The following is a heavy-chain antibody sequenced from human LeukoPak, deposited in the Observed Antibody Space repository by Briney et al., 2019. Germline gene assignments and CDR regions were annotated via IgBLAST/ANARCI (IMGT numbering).Heavy chain of an antibody. Sequence: SETLSLTCAVYGGSFSGYYWSWIRQPPGKGLEWIGEINHSGSTNYNPSLKSRLTISLDTSKNQFSLKLTSVTAADTAVYYCATGGFGPFEAWGQGMLVTVSS. CDR2: INHSGST. D-gene: IGHD3-10*01. V-gene: IGHV4-34*09. CDR3: ATGGFGPFEA. J-gene: IGHJ5*02. CDR1: GGSFSGYY.